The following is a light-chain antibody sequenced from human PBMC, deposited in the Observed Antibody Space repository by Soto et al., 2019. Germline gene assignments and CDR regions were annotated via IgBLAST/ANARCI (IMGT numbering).Light chain of an antibody. CDR2: EVS. V-gene: IGLV2-14*01. Sequence: HSALTQPASVSGSPGQSITISCTGTSSDVGVYNYVSWYQQHPGKAPKLIIYEVSNRPSGVSNRFSGSKSGNTASLTISGLQAEDEADYYCSSYTSSSTYVFGTGTKLTVL. J-gene: IGLJ1*01. CDR1: SSDVGVYNY. CDR3: SSYTSSSTYV.